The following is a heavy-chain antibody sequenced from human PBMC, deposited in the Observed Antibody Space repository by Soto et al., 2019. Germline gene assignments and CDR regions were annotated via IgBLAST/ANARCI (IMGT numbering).Heavy chain of an antibody. J-gene: IGHJ5*02. CDR1: GYTFTTYY. Sequence: ASVKVSCKASGYTFTTYYMHWVRQAPGQGLEWMGIINPVGGSTTYVERLQGRVTMTRDTSTSTVYMELRSLRPDDTAVYYCVRAHALGFSNWSDPWGRGTLVTVSS. CDR2: INPVGGST. D-gene: IGHD3-10*01. CDR3: VRAHALGFSNWSDP. V-gene: IGHV1-46*04.